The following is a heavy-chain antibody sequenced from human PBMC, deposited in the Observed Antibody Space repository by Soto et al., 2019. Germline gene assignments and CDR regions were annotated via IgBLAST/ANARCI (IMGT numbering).Heavy chain of an antibody. CDR2: INHSGST. Sequence: SETLSLTCAVYGGSFSGYYWSWIRQPPGKGLEWIGEINHSGSTNYNPSLKSRVTISVDTSKNQFSLKLSSVTAADTPVYYCARHVDCGGSVCPTGRWLDPWGQGTLVTVSS. J-gene: IGHJ5*02. CDR1: GGSFSGYY. V-gene: IGHV4-34*01. CDR3: ARHVDCGGSVCPTGRWLDP. D-gene: IGHD2-21*01.